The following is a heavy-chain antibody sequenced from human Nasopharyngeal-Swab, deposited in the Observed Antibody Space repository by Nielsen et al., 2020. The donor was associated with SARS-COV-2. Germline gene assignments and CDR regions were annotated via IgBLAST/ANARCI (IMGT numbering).Heavy chain of an antibody. CDR1: GFTFSSYA. CDR2: IYSGGSST. CDR3: AKETVGALDY. V-gene: IGHV3-23*03. J-gene: IGHJ4*02. D-gene: IGHD1-26*01. Sequence: SCAASGFTFSSYAMSWFRQAPVKGLEWVSVIYSGGSSTYYADSVKGRFTISRDNSKNTLYLQMNSLRAEETAVYYCAKETVGALDYWGQGTLVTVSS.